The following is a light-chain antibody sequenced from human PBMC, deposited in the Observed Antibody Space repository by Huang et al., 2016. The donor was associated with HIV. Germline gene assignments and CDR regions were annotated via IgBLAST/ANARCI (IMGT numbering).Light chain of an antibody. V-gene: IGKV3-20*01. CDR3: HQYGTAPRT. CDR1: QSISSSF. CDR2: GAS. Sequence: EIVLTQSPGTQSLSPGERATLSCRASQSISSSFLAWYQQKPGQAPRLLIYGASNRATGIPDRFSGSGSVTDFTLTISRLEAEDFAVYYCHQYGTAPRTFGQGTKLEIK. J-gene: IGKJ2*01.